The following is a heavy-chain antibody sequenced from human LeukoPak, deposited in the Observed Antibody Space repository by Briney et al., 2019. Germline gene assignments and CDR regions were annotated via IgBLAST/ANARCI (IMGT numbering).Heavy chain of an antibody. V-gene: IGHV3-23*01. D-gene: IGHD4-17*01. J-gene: IGHJ4*02. CDR1: GFTFSNYA. CDR2: ISGSIGST. Sequence: GGSLRLSCAASGFTFSNYAMSWVRQAPGKGLEWVSLISGSIGSTSYAGSVKGRFPISRDTSKNTLYLQMNSLRAEDTAIYYCAKGMTTVTTRSPLDYWGQGTLVTVSS. CDR3: AKGMTTVTTRSPLDY.